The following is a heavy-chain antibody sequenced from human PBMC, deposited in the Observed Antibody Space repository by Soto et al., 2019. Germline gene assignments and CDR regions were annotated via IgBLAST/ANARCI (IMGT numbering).Heavy chain of an antibody. CDR2: FDPEDGET. CDR1: GYTLTELS. J-gene: IGHJ5*02. D-gene: IGHD7-27*01. CDR3: ATGVTSNFSSGFDP. V-gene: IGHV1-24*01. Sequence: QVQLVQSGAEVKKPGASVKVSCKVSGYTLTELSMHWVRQAPGKGLEWMGGFDPEDGETIYAQKFQGRVTMTEDTSTDSSYMELSSLRSEDTTVYYCATGVTSNFSSGFDPWGQGTLVTVSS.